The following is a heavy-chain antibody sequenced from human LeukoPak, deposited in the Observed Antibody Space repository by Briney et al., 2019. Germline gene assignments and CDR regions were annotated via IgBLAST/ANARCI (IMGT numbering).Heavy chain of an antibody. Sequence: PGGSLRLSCVASGFTFSSYGMHWVRQAPGKGLEWVSSISSSSSYIYYADSVKGRFTISRDNAKNSLYLQMNSLRAEDTAVYYCASDRYGSAPFYYYYYGMDVWGQGTTVTVSS. D-gene: IGHD3-10*01. CDR2: ISSSSSYI. CDR1: GFTFSSYG. V-gene: IGHV3-21*01. J-gene: IGHJ6*02. CDR3: ASDRYGSAPFYYYYYGMDV.